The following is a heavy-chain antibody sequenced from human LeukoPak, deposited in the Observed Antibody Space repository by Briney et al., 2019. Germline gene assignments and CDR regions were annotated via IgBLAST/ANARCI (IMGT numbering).Heavy chain of an antibody. CDR2: ISSSGSTI. CDR1: GFTFSDYY. CDR3: ARAGPANAFDI. V-gene: IGHV3-11*01. J-gene: IGHJ3*02. Sequence: GGSLRLSCAASGFTFSDYYMSWIRQAPGKGLEWVSYISSSGSTIFYADSVKGRFIISRDNAKNPMYLQMNSLRAEDTAVYYCARAGPANAFDIWGQGTMVTVSS.